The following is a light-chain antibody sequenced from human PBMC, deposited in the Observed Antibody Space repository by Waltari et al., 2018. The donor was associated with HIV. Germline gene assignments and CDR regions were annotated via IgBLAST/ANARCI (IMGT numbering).Light chain of an antibody. Sequence: DIVMTQSPDSLAVSLGARATINCKSSQSVLYSSNNKNYLAWYQQKPGQPPKLLIYWASARESGVPGRFSGSGSGTDFTLTISSLQAEDEAVYYCQQYYTTPLTFGGGTKVEIK. CDR2: WAS. V-gene: IGKV4-1*01. J-gene: IGKJ4*01. CDR3: QQYYTTPLT. CDR1: QSVLYSSNNKNY.